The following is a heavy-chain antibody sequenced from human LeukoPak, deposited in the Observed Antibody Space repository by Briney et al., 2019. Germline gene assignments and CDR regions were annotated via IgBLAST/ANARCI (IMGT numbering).Heavy chain of an antibody. V-gene: IGHV4-59*01. CDR2: IHYSGST. CDR3: ARAPEDYYDSSGHYWYFDL. J-gene: IGHJ2*01. D-gene: IGHD3-22*01. Sequence: SETLSLTCTVSGGSISSYYWSWIRQPPGKGLEWVGYIHYSGSTDYNPSLKSRVTISIDTSKNQFSLKLSSVTAADTAVYYCARAPEDYYDSSGHYWYFDLWGRGTLVTVSS. CDR1: GGSISSYY.